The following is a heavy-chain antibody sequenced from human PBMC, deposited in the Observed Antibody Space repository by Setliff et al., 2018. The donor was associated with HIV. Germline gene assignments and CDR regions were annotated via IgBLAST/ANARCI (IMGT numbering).Heavy chain of an antibody. CDR2: INHSGSS. Sequence: SETLSLTCTVSGGSISSSLYYWGWIRQPPGKGLEWIGEINHSGSSYYNPSLKSRVTITIDTSKRQFSLKLTSVTAADTAIYYCARKGWNAYEAFDYWGQGTLVTVSS. CDR3: ARKGWNAYEAFDY. V-gene: IGHV4-39*07. J-gene: IGHJ4*02. D-gene: IGHD5-12*01. CDR1: GGSISSSLYY.